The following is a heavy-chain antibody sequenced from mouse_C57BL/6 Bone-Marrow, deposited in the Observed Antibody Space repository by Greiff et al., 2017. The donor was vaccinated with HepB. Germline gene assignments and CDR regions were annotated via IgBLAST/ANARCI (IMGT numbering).Heavy chain of an antibody. CDR3: ARAGVCYDYEGFAY. Sequence: QVQLKQSGAELARPGASVKLSCKASGYTFTSYGISWVKQRTGQGLEWIGEIYPRSGNTYYNEKFKGKATLTADKSSSTAYMELRSLTSEDSAVYFCARAGVCYDYEGFAYWGQGTLVTVSA. V-gene: IGHV1-81*01. CDR1: GYTFTSYG. J-gene: IGHJ3*01. CDR2: IYPRSGNT. D-gene: IGHD2-4*01.